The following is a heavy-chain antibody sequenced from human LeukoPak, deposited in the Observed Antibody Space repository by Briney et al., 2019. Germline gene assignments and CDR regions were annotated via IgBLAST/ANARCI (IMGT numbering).Heavy chain of an antibody. V-gene: IGHV3-13*01. J-gene: IGHJ4*02. CDR2: LGIAGDT. Sequence: GGSLRLSCAASGFTVSSYAMHWVRQPIGKGLEWVSALGIAGDTFYPGSAKGRFTISRENAKNSLCLQMNSLRAEDTAIYYCARQKQSHGNFDYWGQGTLVTVSS. D-gene: IGHD1-26*01. CDR3: ARQKQSHGNFDY. CDR1: GFTVSSYA.